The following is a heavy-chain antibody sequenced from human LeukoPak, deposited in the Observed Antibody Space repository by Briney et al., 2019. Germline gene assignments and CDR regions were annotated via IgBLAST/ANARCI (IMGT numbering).Heavy chain of an antibody. J-gene: IGHJ4*02. CDR1: GGSFSGYY. Sequence: SETLSLTCAVYGGSFSGYYWSWIRQPPGKGLEWIGYIYYSGSTNYNPSLKSRVTISVDTSKNQFSLKLSSVTAADTAVYYCAREVIDGSGSYLFDYWGQGTLVTVSS. CDR2: IYYSGST. D-gene: IGHD3-10*01. V-gene: IGHV4-59*01. CDR3: AREVIDGSGSYLFDY.